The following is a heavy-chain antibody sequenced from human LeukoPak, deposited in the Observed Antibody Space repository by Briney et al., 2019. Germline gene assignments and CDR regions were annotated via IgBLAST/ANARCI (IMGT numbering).Heavy chain of an antibody. CDR1: GGTFSSYA. CDR2: IIPIFGTA. Sequence: ASVKVSCKASGGTFSSYAISWVRQAPGQGLEWMGGIIPIFGTANYAQKFQGRVTITADESTSTAYMELSSLRSEDTAVYYCARDGSGGSLRYFDYWGQGTLVTVSS. CDR3: ARDGSGGSLRYFDY. V-gene: IGHV1-69*13. J-gene: IGHJ4*02. D-gene: IGHD6-19*01.